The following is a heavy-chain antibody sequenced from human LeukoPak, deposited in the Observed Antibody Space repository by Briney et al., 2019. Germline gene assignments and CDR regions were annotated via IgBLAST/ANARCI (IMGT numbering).Heavy chain of an antibody. CDR3: ARLIREYQLLAYYFDY. J-gene: IGHJ4*02. Sequence: SETLSLTCTVSGGSISSYYWSWVRQPPGKGLEWIGYIYYSGSTNYNPSLKSRVTISVDTSKNQFSLKLSSVTAADTAVYYCARLIREYQLLAYYFDYWGQGTLVTVSS. CDR2: IYYSGST. V-gene: IGHV4-59*08. D-gene: IGHD2-2*01. CDR1: GGSISSYY.